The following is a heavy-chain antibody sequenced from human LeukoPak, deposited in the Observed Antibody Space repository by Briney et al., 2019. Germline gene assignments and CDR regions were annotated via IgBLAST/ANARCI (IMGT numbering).Heavy chain of an antibody. Sequence: KPSETLSLTCTVSGGSVSSGNYYWSWIRQPPGKGLEWIGEINHSGSTNYNPSLKSRVTISVDTSKNQFSLKLSSVTAADTAVYHCARIGMVATNYWGQGTLVTVSS. CDR3: ARIGMVATNY. V-gene: IGHV4-39*07. J-gene: IGHJ4*02. CDR2: INHSGST. CDR1: GGSVSSGNYY. D-gene: IGHD5-12*01.